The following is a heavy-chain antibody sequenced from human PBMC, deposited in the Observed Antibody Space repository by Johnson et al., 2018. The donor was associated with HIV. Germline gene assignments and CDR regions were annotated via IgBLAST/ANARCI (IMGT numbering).Heavy chain of an antibody. CDR2: ISSSGNSI. CDR1: GFTFSDYY. Sequence: QVQLVESGGGVVQPGRSLRLSCVASGFTFSDYYMSWIRQAPGKGLEWVSFISSSGNSIYHADSVEGRFAISRDNAENSLDLQMNSLRVEDTAVYYCARWEVLTDAFDVWGRGTLVTVSS. V-gene: IGHV3-11*04. CDR3: ARWEVLTDAFDV. J-gene: IGHJ3*01. D-gene: IGHD3-9*01.